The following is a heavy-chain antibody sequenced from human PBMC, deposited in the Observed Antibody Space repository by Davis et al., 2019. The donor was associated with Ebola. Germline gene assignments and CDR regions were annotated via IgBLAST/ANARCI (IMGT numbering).Heavy chain of an antibody. CDR2: IYYSGST. CDR3: ARVTVVGARKGMDV. J-gene: IGHJ6*02. Sequence: PSETLSLTCTVSGGSISSYYWSWIRQPPGKGLEWIGYIYYSGSTYYNPSLKSRVTISVDRSKNQFSLKLSSVTAADTAVYYCARVTVVGARKGMDVWGQGTTVTVSS. V-gene: IGHV4-59*12. D-gene: IGHD1-26*01. CDR1: GGSISSYY.